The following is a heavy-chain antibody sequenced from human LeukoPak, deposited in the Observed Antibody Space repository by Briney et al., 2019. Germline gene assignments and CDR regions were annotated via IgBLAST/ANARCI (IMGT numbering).Heavy chain of an antibody. Sequence: PSETLSLTCAVYGGSFSGYYWSWIRQPPGKGLEWIGEINHSGSTNYNPSLKTRVTISVDTSKNQFSLKLSSVTAADTAVYYCARESTPGSGSTPFDPWGQGTLVTVSS. V-gene: IGHV4-34*01. CDR3: ARESTPGSGSTPFDP. CDR1: GGSFSGYY. CDR2: INHSGST. D-gene: IGHD3-10*01. J-gene: IGHJ5*02.